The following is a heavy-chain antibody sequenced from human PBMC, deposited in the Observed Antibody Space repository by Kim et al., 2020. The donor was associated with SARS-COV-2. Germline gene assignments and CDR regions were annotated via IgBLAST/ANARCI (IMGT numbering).Heavy chain of an antibody. Sequence: SETLSLTCTVSGGSISSSSYYWGWIRQPPGKGLEWIGSIYYSGSTYYNPSLKSRVTISVDTSKNQFSLKLSSVTAADTAVYYCARTPDHYDILTGYYFGWFDPWGQGTLVTVS. J-gene: IGHJ5*02. CDR1: GGSISSSSYY. V-gene: IGHV4-39*01. D-gene: IGHD3-9*01. CDR3: ARTPDHYDILTGYYFGWFDP. CDR2: IYYSGST.